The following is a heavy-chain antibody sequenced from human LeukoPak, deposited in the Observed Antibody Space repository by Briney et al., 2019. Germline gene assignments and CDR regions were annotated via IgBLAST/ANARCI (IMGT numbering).Heavy chain of an antibody. CDR3: ARGGSGWYVPPRGYYYYYMDV. Sequence: GASVKVSCKASGYTFTGYYMHWVRQAPGQGLEWMGWINPNSGGTNYAQKFQGRVTMTRDTSISTAYMELSRLRSDDTAVYYCARGGSGWYVPPRGYYYYYMDVWGKGTTVTVSS. CDR2: INPNSGGT. V-gene: IGHV1-2*02. D-gene: IGHD6-19*01. CDR1: GYTFTGYY. J-gene: IGHJ6*03.